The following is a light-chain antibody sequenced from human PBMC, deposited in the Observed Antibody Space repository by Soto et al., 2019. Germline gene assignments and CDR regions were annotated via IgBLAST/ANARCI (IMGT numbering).Light chain of an antibody. CDR1: QSISSY. V-gene: IGKV1-39*01. J-gene: IGKJ1*01. CDR2: AAS. Sequence: DIQMTQSPSSLSSSVGDIFTITCRASQSISSYLNWYQQKPGKAPKLLIYAASTLQNGVPSRISGSGSGTDFTLTIDSLQPEDFATYYCQQSYSRVTFGQGTKVDIK. CDR3: QQSYSRVT.